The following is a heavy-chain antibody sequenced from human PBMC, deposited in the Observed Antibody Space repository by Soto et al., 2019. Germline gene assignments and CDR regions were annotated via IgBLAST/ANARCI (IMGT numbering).Heavy chain of an antibody. CDR3: ATLSYGSGSYGAFDI. J-gene: IGHJ3*02. CDR1: GYAFTGYY. D-gene: IGHD3-10*01. CDR2: INPNSGGT. V-gene: IGHV1-2*04. Sequence: ASVKVSCKASGYAFTGYYMHWVRQAPGQGHDWMGLINPNSGGTNYAQKFQGWVTMTRDTSISTAYMELSRLRSDDTAVYYCATLSYGSGSYGAFDIWGQGTMVTVSS.